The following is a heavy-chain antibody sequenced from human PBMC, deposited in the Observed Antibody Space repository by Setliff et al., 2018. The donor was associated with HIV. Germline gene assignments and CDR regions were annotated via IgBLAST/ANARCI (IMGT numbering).Heavy chain of an antibody. V-gene: IGHV4-59*01. CDR1: GGSINSYY. CDR2: IGYNGDT. D-gene: IGHD2-15*01. CDR3: ARWGASGGRPDWHAFDM. J-gene: IGHJ3*02. Sequence: PSETLSLTCTVSGGSINSYYWNWIRQSPGKGREWIGYIGYNGDTSYNPSLNSRVTLSVDRSKNQFSLKLSSVSAADTAVYFCARWGASGGRPDWHAFDMWGQGTMVTVSS.